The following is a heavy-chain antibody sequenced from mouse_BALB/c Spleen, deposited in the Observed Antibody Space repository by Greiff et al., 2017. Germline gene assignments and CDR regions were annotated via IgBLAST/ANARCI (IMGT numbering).Heavy chain of an antibody. CDR2: INPGSGGT. V-gene: IGHV1-54*01. Sequence: QVQLQQSGAELVRPGTSVKVSCKASGYAFTNYLIEWVKQRPGQGLEWIGVINPGSGGTNYNEKFKGKATLTADKSSSTAYMQLSSLTSDDSAVYFCARSRDGNYPPWFAYWGQGTLVTVSA. CDR1: GYAFTNYL. J-gene: IGHJ3*01. CDR3: ARSRDGNYPPWFAY. D-gene: IGHD2-1*01.